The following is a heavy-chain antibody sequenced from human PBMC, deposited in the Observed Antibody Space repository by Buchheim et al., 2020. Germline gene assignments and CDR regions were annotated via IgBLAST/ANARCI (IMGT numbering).Heavy chain of an antibody. Sequence: EVQLVESGGGLVQPGGSLRLSCAASGFSFNNYRMNWVRQPPGKGLEWVSYIDSISSTMYYADSVKGRFTISRDNAKKSLYLQMNSLRVEDTAVYYCARYGSAHSFEYWGQGTL. D-gene: IGHD2-15*01. V-gene: IGHV3-48*01. CDR3: ARYGSAHSFEY. J-gene: IGHJ4*02. CDR2: IDSISSTM. CDR1: GFSFNNYR.